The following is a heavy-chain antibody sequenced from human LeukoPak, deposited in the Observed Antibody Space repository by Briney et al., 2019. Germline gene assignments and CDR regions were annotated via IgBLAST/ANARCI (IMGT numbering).Heavy chain of an antibody. D-gene: IGHD6-19*01. CDR3: ARAEKAVTGTLDS. J-gene: IGHJ4*02. CDR1: GDSISNYY. V-gene: IGHV4-59*01. Sequence: SETLSLTCPVSGDSISNYYWSWIRQSPGKELEWIGYMYNRGSTIYNPSLKSRVTISTDTSKNQFSLRLTSVTAADTAVYYCARAEKAVTGTLDSWGQGTLITVSS. CDR2: MYNRGST.